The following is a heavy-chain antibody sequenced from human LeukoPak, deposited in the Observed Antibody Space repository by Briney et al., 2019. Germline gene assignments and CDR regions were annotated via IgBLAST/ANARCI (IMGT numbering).Heavy chain of an antibody. CDR1: GFAFDDYA. CDR2: ISWNSGSI. D-gene: IGHD4-17*01. Sequence: GGSLRLSCAASGFAFDDYAMHWVRQVPGKGLEWVSGISWNSGSIGYADSVKGRFTISIDNAKNSLYLQMNSLRAEDMALYYCAKSKTVTTEFDHWGQGTLVTVSS. CDR3: AKSKTVTTEFDH. V-gene: IGHV3-9*03. J-gene: IGHJ4*02.